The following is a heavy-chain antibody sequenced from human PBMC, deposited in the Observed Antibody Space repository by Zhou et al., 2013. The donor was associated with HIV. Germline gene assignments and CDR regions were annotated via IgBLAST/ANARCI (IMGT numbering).Heavy chain of an antibody. V-gene: IGHV1-69*04. CDR2: IIPILGIA. Sequence: QVQLVQSGAEVKKPGSSVKVSCKASGGTFSSYAISWVRQAPGQGLEWMGRIIPILGIANYAQKFQGRVTITADKSTSTAYMELSSLRSEDTAVYYCARGRLGYCGGDCSILLDYWGQGTLVTVSS. CDR3: ARGRLGYCGGDCSILLDY. J-gene: IGHJ4*02. CDR1: GGTFSSYA. D-gene: IGHD2-21*01.